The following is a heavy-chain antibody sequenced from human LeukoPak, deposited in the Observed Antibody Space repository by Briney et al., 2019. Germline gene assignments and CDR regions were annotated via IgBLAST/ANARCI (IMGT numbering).Heavy chain of an antibody. V-gene: IGHV3-33*01. CDR3: ASSSHGDYGGDY. CDR1: GFTFSSYG. Sequence: PGRSLRLSCAASGFTFSSYGMHWVRQAPGKGLEWVAVIWYDGSNKYYADSVKGRFTISRDNSKNTLYLQMNSLRAEDTAVYYCASSSHGDYGGDYWGQGTLVTVSS. J-gene: IGHJ4*02. D-gene: IGHD4-17*01. CDR2: IWYDGSNK.